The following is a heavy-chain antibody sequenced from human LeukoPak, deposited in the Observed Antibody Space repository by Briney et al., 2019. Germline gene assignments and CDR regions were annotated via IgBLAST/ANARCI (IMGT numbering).Heavy chain of an antibody. Sequence: GASVKVSCKASGGTFSSYAISWVRQAPGQGLEWMGGIIPIFGTANYAQKFQGRVTITADESTSTAYMELSSLRSEDTAVYYCARAIAVAARGRYYYYGMDVWGQGTTVTVSS. J-gene: IGHJ6*02. CDR3: ARAIAVAARGRYYYYGMDV. V-gene: IGHV1-69*13. CDR2: IIPIFGTA. D-gene: IGHD6-19*01. CDR1: GGTFSSYA.